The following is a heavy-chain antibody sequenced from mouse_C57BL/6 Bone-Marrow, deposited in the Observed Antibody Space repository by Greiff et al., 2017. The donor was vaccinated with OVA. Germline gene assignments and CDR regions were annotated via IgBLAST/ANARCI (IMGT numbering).Heavy chain of an antibody. Sequence: QVQLQQPGTELVKPGASVKLSCKASGYTFTSYWMHWVKQRPGQGLEWIGNINPSNGGTNYNEKFKSKATLTVDKSSSTAYMQLSSLTSEDSAVYYCARVGVYYDPYYAMDYWGKGTSVTVSS. V-gene: IGHV1-53*01. CDR1: GYTFTSYW. CDR3: ARVGVYYDPYYAMDY. D-gene: IGHD2-4*01. CDR2: INPSNGGT. J-gene: IGHJ4*01.